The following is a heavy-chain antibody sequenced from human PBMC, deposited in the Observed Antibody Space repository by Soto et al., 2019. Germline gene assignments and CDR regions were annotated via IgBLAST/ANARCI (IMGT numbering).Heavy chain of an antibody. CDR1: GYTFTSYG. J-gene: IGHJ3*02. CDR2: ISAYNGNT. D-gene: IGHD3-10*01. Sequence: ASVKVSCKASGYTFTSYGISWVRQAPGQGLEWMGWISAYNGNTNYAQKLQGRVTMTTDTSTSTAYMELRSLRSDDTAVYYCARDMLGFGELADAFDIWGQGTMVTVSS. CDR3: ARDMLGFGELADAFDI. V-gene: IGHV1-18*01.